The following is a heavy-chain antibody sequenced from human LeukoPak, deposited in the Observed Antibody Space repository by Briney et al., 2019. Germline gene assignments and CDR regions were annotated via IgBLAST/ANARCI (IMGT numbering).Heavy chain of an antibody. J-gene: IGHJ6*03. Sequence: GGSLRLSCAASGFNFDDYGMHWVRQAPGKGLEWVSSINWNGAKIGYVDSVKGRFTISRDNAKNSLYLQMNSLRAEDTALYYCASIRGSSWYFNYYMDVWGKGTTVTVSS. CDR3: ASIRGSSWYFNYYMDV. D-gene: IGHD6-13*01. CDR2: INWNGAKI. CDR1: GFNFDDYG. V-gene: IGHV3-20*04.